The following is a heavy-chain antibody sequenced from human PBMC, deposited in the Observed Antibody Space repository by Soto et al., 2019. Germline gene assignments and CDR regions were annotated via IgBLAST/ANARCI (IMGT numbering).Heavy chain of an antibody. D-gene: IGHD2-2*01. J-gene: IGHJ5*02. CDR1: GFTFSSYW. Sequence: GGSLRLSCAASGFTFSSYWMSWVRQAPGKGLDWVANIKQDGSEKYYVDSVKGRFTISRDNAKNSLYLQMNSLRAEDTAVYYCASNLGYCSSTSCYPNWFDPWGQGTLVTVSS. V-gene: IGHV3-7*01. CDR3: ASNLGYCSSTSCYPNWFDP. CDR2: IKQDGSEK.